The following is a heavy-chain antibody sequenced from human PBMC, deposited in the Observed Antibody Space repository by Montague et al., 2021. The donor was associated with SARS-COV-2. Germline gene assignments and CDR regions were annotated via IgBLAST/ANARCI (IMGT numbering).Heavy chain of an antibody. CDR2: INHSGST. CDR3: ARGADYDFWSGYLRYKWFDP. V-gene: IGHV4-34*01. Sequence: SETLSLTCAVYGGSLSGYYWAWIRQTPGKGLEWIGEINHSGSTNYNPSLKSRLTISVDTSKKQFSLKLSPVTTADTAVYYCARGADYDFWSGYLRYKWFDPWGLGTPVTVSS. D-gene: IGHD3-3*01. CDR1: GGSLSGYY. J-gene: IGHJ5*02.